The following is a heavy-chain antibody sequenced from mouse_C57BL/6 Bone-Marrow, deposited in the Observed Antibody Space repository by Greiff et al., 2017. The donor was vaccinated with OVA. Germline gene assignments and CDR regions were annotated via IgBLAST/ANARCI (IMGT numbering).Heavy chain of an antibody. Sequence: QVQLQQSGAELVMPGASVKLSCKASGYTFTSYWMHWVKQRPGQGLEWIGEIDPSDSYTNYNQKFKGKSTLTVDKSSSTAYMQLSSLTSEDSAVYYCARDPLGYYFDYWGQGTTLTVSS. CDR1: GYTFTSYW. CDR2: IDPSDSYT. CDR3: ARDPLGYYFDY. D-gene: IGHD4-1*01. J-gene: IGHJ2*01. V-gene: IGHV1-69*01.